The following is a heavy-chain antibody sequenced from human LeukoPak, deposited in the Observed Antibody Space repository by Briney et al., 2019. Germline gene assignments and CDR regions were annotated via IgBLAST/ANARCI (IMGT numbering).Heavy chain of an antibody. Sequence: GGSLRLSCEASGFTFSSYAMSWVRQAPGKGLEWVSSISGGGGGTFYADSVKGRFTISRDISKNTLYLQMNSLRAEDTAVYYCAKGDAYCGGDCYPDWGQGTLVTVSS. CDR2: ISGGGGGT. D-gene: IGHD2-21*02. J-gene: IGHJ4*02. CDR3: AKGDAYCGGDCYPD. V-gene: IGHV3-23*01. CDR1: GFTFSSYA.